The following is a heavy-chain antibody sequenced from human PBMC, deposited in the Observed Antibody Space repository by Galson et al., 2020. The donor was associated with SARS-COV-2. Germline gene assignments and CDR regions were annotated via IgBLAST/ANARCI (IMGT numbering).Heavy chain of an antibody. Sequence: GESLKISCAASGFSFSSYSMNWVRQAPGKGLEWVSSISSSSSYIYYADSVKGRFTISRDNAKNSLYLQMNSLRVEDTAVYYCARDGYYDSSGYYHNDAFDIWGQGTMVTVSS. CDR3: ARDGYYDSSGYYHNDAFDI. CDR2: ISSSSSYI. D-gene: IGHD3-22*01. J-gene: IGHJ3*02. V-gene: IGHV3-21*01. CDR1: GFSFSSYS.